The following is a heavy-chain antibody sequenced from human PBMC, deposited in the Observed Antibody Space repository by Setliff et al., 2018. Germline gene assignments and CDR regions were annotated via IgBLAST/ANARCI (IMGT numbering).Heavy chain of an antibody. CDR3: ARDWALIRYFDLSLDV. V-gene: IGHV1-69*13. CDR2: IIPIFGTA. Sequence: SVKVSCKASGGTFSSYAISWVRQAPGQGLEWMGGIIPIFGTANYAQKFQGRVTITADESTSTAYMELSSLRSEDTAVYYCARDWALIRYFDLSLDVWGQGTTVTVSS. D-gene: IGHD3-9*01. J-gene: IGHJ6*02. CDR1: GGTFSSYA.